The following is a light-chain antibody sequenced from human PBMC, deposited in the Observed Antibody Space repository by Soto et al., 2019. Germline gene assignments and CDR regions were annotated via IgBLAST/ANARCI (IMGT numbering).Light chain of an antibody. CDR3: QQYGSSPPYT. J-gene: IGKJ2*01. V-gene: IGKV3-20*01. Sequence: EIVLTQSPGTLSLSPGERATLSCRSSQSVSRSYIAWYQQKPGQAPRLLIYGASSRATGIPDRFSGSGSGTDFTLTISRLEPEDFAVYYCQQYGSSPPYTFDQGTKLEIK. CDR1: QSVSRSY. CDR2: GAS.